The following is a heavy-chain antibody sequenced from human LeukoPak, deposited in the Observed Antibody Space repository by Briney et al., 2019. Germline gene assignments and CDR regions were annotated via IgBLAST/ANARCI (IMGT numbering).Heavy chain of an antibody. D-gene: IGHD6-19*01. CDR2: VDPEDGET. V-gene: IGHV1-69-2*01. Sequence: ASVKISCKXSGYTFTDYYMHWVLQAPGKGLEWMGLVDPEDGETIYAEKFQGRVTITADTSTDTAYMELSSLRSEDTAVYYCATEGLIAVAGTVAFDIWGQGTMVTVSS. CDR3: ATEGLIAVAGTVAFDI. CDR1: GYTFTDYY. J-gene: IGHJ3*02.